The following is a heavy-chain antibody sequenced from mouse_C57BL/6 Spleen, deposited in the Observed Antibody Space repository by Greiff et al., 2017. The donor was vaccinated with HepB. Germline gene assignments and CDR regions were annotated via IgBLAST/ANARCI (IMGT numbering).Heavy chain of an antibody. CDR1: GFTFSSYA. D-gene: IGHD4-1*01. V-gene: IGHV5-4*01. CDR2: ISDGGSYT. Sequence: EVKLEESGGGLVKPGGSLKLSCAASGFTFSSYAMSWVRQTPEKRLEWVATISDGGSYTYYPDNVKGRFTISRDNAKNNLYLQMSHLKSEDTAMYYCARDRTGTGYFDCWGQGTTLTVSS. J-gene: IGHJ2*01. CDR3: ARDRTGTGYFDC.